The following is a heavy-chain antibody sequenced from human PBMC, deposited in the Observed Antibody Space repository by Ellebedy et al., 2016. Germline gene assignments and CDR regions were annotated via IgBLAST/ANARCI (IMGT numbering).Heavy chain of an antibody. CDR2: IDSGGSP. D-gene: IGHD6-19*01. V-gene: IGHV3-53*01. Sequence: GESLKISCAASGFTLRSYWMHWVRQAPGKGLEWVSVIDSGGSPFYADSVKGRFTISRDTSKNTVDLQMNSLRAEDTAVYYCAGDTRAYSSGFHYYYGMDVWGQGTTVTVSS. J-gene: IGHJ6*02. CDR3: AGDTRAYSSGFHYYYGMDV. CDR1: GFTLRSYW.